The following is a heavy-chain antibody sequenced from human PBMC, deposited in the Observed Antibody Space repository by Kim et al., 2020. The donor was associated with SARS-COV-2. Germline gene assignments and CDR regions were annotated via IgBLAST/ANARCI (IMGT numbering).Heavy chain of an antibody. V-gene: IGHV4-4*01. J-gene: IGHJ5*02. D-gene: IGHD6-13*01. CDR3: ARVTMTAAGTNWFDP. Sequence: NPSLKSRVTMSVDKSRNQFSVKLNSVTAADTAVYFCARVTMTAAGTNWFDPWGQGTLVTVSS.